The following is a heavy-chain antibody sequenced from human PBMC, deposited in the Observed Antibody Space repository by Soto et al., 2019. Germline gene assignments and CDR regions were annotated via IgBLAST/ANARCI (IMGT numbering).Heavy chain of an antibody. CDR2: MNPNKGNT. CDR1: GYTFTSYD. Sequence: QVQLVQSGAEVKKPGASVKVSCKASGYTFTSYDINWVRQATGQGLEWLGWMNPNKGNTGYAQKFQGIVTMTRNTSIITAYMELSSLRSEDTAVYYCARVWLGYCSGGSCYGAFDIWGQGTMVTVSS. J-gene: IGHJ3*02. D-gene: IGHD2-15*01. CDR3: ARVWLGYCSGGSCYGAFDI. V-gene: IGHV1-8*01.